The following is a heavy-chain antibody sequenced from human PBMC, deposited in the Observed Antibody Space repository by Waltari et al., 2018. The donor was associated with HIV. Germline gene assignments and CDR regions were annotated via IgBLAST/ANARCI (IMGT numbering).Heavy chain of an antibody. CDR1: GYTFTSYD. CDR3: ARGPQDYPKYYFDY. J-gene: IGHJ4*02. CDR2: RNPNSGNT. V-gene: IGHV1-8*01. D-gene: IGHD4-17*01. Sequence: QVQLVQSGAEVKKPGASVKVSCKASGYTFTSYDINWVRQDTGQGLEWLGWRNPNSGNTGYAQRVQGRVTMTRNTSISTAYMELSSLRSEDTAVYFGARGPQDYPKYYFDYWGQGTLVTVSS.